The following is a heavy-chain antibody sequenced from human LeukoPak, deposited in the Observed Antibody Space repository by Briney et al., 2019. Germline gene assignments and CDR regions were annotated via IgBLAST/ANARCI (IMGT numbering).Heavy chain of an antibody. V-gene: IGHV1-58*01. J-gene: IGHJ4*02. CDR1: GFSFTSFA. CDR3: AADPYDYGDYVLGY. D-gene: IGHD4-17*01. CDR2: IFVGSGNK. Sequence: SVKVSCKASGFSFTSFAVQWVRQARGQRLEWIGWIFVGSGNKNYAQKFQERVTITRDNSKSTAYMEVRRLRAEDTAVYYCAADPYDYGDYVLGYWGQGTLVTVSS.